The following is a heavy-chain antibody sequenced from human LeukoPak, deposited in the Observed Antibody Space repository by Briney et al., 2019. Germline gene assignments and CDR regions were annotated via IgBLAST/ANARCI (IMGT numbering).Heavy chain of an antibody. CDR1: GFTFSSYS. CDR3: ARVPYSSGWYYYYYMDV. CDR2: ISSSSSTI. J-gene: IGHJ6*03. Sequence: GGSLRLSCATSGFTFSSYSMNWVRQAPGKGLKWVSYISSSSSTIYYADSVKGRFTISRDNAKNTMYLQMNSLRAEDTAVYYCARVPYSSGWYYYYYMDVWGKGTTVTVSS. V-gene: IGHV3-48*01. D-gene: IGHD6-19*01.